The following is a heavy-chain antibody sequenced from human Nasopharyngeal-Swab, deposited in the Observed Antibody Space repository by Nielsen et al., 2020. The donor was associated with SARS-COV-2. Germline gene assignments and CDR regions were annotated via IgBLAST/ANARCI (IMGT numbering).Heavy chain of an antibody. Sequence: GSLRLSCAASGLTFSSYGMHWVRQAPGKGLEWVAVISYDGNDKYSADSVKGRFTISRDNSKNTLYLQMNSLRTEDTAVYFCATGGDFLATVGDYYYYYMDVWGKGTTVTVSS. J-gene: IGHJ6*03. V-gene: IGHV3-30*03. CDR3: ATGGDFLATVGDYYYYYMDV. CDR1: GLTFSSYG. CDR2: ISYDGNDK. D-gene: IGHD6-13*01.